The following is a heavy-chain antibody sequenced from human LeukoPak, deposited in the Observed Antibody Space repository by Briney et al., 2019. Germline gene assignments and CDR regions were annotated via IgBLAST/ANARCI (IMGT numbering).Heavy chain of an antibody. V-gene: IGHV4-38-2*02. Sequence: SETLSLTCTVSGYSISSGYYWGWIRQPPGQGLEWIGSIYHSGSTYYNPSLKSRVTISVDTSKNQFSLKLSSVTAADTAVYYCARVVIGLVDWGQGTLVTVSS. CDR1: GYSISSGYY. J-gene: IGHJ4*02. CDR2: IYHSGST. D-gene: IGHD3-22*01. CDR3: ARVVIGLVD.